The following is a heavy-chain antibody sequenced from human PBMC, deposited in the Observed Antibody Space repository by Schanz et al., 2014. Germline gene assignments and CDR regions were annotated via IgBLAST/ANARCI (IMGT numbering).Heavy chain of an antibody. CDR1: GFTFSKYW. D-gene: IGHD2-15*01. V-gene: IGHV3-30*18. Sequence: VQLVESGGGLVQPGGSLRLSCGGSGFTFSKYWMSWVRQAPGKGLEWVAAMSYDGSIKYYGDSVKGRFTISRDNSKNILYLQMNSLRAEDTAVYYCAKARRKSNCSGGRCFHYSYYGMDVWGQGTTVTVSS. CDR3: AKARRKSNCSGGRCFHYSYYGMDV. J-gene: IGHJ6*02. CDR2: MSYDGSIK.